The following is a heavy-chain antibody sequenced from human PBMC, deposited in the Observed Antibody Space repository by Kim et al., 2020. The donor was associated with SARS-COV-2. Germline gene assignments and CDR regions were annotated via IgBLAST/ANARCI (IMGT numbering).Heavy chain of an antibody. V-gene: IGHV3-15*01. Sequence: GGSLRLSCAASGFTFSNAWMSWVRQAPGKGLEWVGRIKSKTDGGTTDYAAPVKGRFTIPRDDSKNTLYLQMNILKTEDEAVDYCTTDYYDSSGYGVHTDYWGQGTLVTVSS. CDR1: GFTFSNAW. D-gene: IGHD3-22*01. CDR2: IKSKTDGGTT. J-gene: IGHJ4*02. CDR3: TTDYYDSSGYGVHTDY.